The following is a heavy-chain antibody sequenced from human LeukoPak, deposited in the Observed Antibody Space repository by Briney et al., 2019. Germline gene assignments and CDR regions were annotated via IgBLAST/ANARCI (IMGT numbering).Heavy chain of an antibody. CDR2: IPYDGSNK. D-gene: IGHD6-19*01. J-gene: IGHJ4*02. CDR3: ARDHKAVAGTRGYFDY. Sequence: PGGSLRLSCAASGFTFSSYAMHWVRQAPGKGLEWVAVIPYDGSNKYYADSVKGRFTISRDNSKNTLYLQMNSLRAEDTAVYYCARDHKAVAGTRGYFDYWGQGTLVTVSS. CDR1: GFTFSSYA. V-gene: IGHV3-30-3*01.